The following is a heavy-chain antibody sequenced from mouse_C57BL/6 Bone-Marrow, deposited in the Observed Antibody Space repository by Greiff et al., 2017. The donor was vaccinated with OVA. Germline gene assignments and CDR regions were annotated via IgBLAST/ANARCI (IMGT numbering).Heavy chain of an antibody. V-gene: IGHV1-72*01. J-gene: IGHJ4*01. D-gene: IGHD1-1*01. CDR1: GYTFTSYW. CDR3: ARQNYVSSYEAMDY. Sequence: VQLQQPGAELVKPGASVKLSCKASGYTFTSYWMHWVKQRPGRGLEWIGRIDPNSGGNKYNEKIKSKATLTVDKPSSTAYMQLSSLTSEDSAVYYCARQNYVSSYEAMDYWGQGTSVTVSS. CDR2: IDPNSGGN.